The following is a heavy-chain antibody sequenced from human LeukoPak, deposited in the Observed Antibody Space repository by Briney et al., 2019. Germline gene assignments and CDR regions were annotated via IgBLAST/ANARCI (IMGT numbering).Heavy chain of an antibody. V-gene: IGHV3-74*01. CDR3: ARDKYID. CDR2: INTDGSRT. D-gene: IGHD1-1*01. J-gene: IGHJ4*02. Sequence: GGSLRLSRAAPRFTFSSYRMYWVRQAPGKGLVWGSRINTDGSRTDYADSVKGRFTISRDNAKNTLYLQMNSLRAEDTAVYYCARDKYIDWGQGTLVTVSS. CDR1: RFTFSSYR.